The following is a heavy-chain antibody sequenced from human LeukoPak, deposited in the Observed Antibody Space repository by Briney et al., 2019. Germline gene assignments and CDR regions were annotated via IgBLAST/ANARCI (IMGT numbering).Heavy chain of an antibody. V-gene: IGHV4-59*01. J-gene: IGHJ4*02. CDR1: GGSISNFY. D-gene: IGHD5-12*01. CDR3: ARGAMATTPFFDY. Sequence: SETLSLTCPVSGGSISNFYSWTWIPQPPGKRLEWSGYVYSTGGAHYNPSRKSRVTMSLDTSSNQFSLKLTSLAAADTAVYCCARGAMATTPFFDYWGQGTLVTVSS. CDR2: VYSTGGA.